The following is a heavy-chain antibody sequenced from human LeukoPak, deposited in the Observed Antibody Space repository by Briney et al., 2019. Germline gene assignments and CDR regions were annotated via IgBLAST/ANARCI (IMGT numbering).Heavy chain of an antibody. CDR1: GGSISSYY. D-gene: IGHD5-24*01. J-gene: IGHJ4*02. CDR2: IYTSGST. V-gene: IGHV4-4*07. CDR3: ARDRRGRDGYNYYYDY. Sequence: ASETLSLTCTVSGGSISSYYWSWIRQPAGKGLEWIGRIYTSGSTNYNPSLKSRVTMSVDTSKNQFSLKLSSVTAADTAAYYCARDRRGRDGYNYYYDYWGQGTLVTVSS.